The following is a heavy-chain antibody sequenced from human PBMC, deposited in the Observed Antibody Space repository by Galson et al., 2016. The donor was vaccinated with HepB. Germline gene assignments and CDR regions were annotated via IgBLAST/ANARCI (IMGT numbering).Heavy chain of an antibody. CDR3: VKGAGTIDY. D-gene: IGHD6-19*01. CDR1: GFTVSTNY. V-gene: IGHV3-53*01. CDR2: IYSDGST. J-gene: IGHJ4*02. Sequence: SLRLSCAASGFTVSTNYMNWVRQAPGKGLEWVSAIYSDGSTYYADSVKGRFTISRDNAKNSLYLQMNSLRDEDTAVYYCVKGAGTIDYWGQGTLVTVSS.